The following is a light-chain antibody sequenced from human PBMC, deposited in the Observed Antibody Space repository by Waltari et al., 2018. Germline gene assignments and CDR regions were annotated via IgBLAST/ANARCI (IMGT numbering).Light chain of an antibody. CDR1: QSISSW. Sequence: DIQMTQSPSTLSASVGDRVTITCRASQSISSWLAWYQQKPGKAPKLLIYKASTLESGGPSRFSGSGSGTEFTLTISSLQPDDFATYYCQQYHSYSLTFGGGTKVEIK. V-gene: IGKV1-5*03. J-gene: IGKJ4*01. CDR2: KAS. CDR3: QQYHSYSLT.